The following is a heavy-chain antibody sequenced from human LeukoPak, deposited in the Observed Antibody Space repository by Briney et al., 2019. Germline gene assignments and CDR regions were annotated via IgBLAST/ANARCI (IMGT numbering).Heavy chain of an antibody. J-gene: IGHJ4*02. CDR3: ASGEIGYSSRSNFDY. D-gene: IGHD6-13*01. V-gene: IGHV5-51*01. Sequence: GESLKISCKGSGYSFTSYWIGWVRQMPGKGLEWMGIIYPGDSDTRYSPSFQGQVTISADKSISTAYLQWSSLKASDTAMYYCASGEIGYSSRSNFDYWGQGTLVTVPS. CDR2: IYPGDSDT. CDR1: GYSFTSYW.